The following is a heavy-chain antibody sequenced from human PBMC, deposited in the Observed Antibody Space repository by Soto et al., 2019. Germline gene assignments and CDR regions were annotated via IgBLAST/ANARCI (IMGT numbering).Heavy chain of an antibody. Sequence: QVQLVQSGAEVKKPGASVKVSCKPSGYTLNTYYLHWVRQAPGQGLEWMGIIHPSGGGSTYAQKSVGRDTTTATTSTGTVCMEWSGLRSADTAVYYCARGGHIAVVTARFDCWGQGTRVTVSS. J-gene: IGHJ4*02. CDR3: ARGGHIAVVTARFDC. CDR2: IHPSGGGS. V-gene: IGHV1-46*02. D-gene: IGHD2-21*02. CDR1: GYTLNTYY.